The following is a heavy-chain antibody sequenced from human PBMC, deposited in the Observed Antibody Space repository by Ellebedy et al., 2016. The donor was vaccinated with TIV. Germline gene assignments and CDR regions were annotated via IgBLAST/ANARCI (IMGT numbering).Heavy chain of an antibody. V-gene: IGHV4-34*01. CDR1: GGSFSGYY. D-gene: IGHD3-10*01. CDR2: INHNGST. Sequence: SETLSLTXTVYGGSFSGYYWSWIRKPPAKGLEWIGEINHNGSTNYNPSLKSRVTISVYTSTTQFSLKLRSFTAACTAVSYCARVTPYYSYGSWSYCNFDSWGQGTLVTVSS. CDR3: ARVTPYYSYGSWSYCNFDS. J-gene: IGHJ4*02.